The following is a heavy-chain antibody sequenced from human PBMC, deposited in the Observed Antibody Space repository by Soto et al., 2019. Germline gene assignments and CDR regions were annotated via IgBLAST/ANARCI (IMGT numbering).Heavy chain of an antibody. Sequence: QVQLVQSGAEVKKPGASVKVSCKASGYTFTSYGISWVRQAPGQGLEWMGWISAYNGNTNYAQKLQGRVTMTTDTTTSTAHMELTSLRYDDTAVYYFVRDRPLSQWLNPDAFDIWGQGTIVTVSS. D-gene: IGHD6-19*01. CDR2: ISAYNGNT. J-gene: IGHJ3*02. CDR1: GYTFTSYG. V-gene: IGHV1-18*01. CDR3: VRDRPLSQWLNPDAFDI.